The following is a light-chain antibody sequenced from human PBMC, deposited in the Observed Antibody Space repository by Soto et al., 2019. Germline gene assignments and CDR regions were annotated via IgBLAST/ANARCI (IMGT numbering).Light chain of an antibody. CDR2: AAA. Sequence: DIQMTQSPSTLSASVGDRVIITCRASQTIGNFLAWYQQKPGKVPKLLIYAAAALQSGVPSRFSGSGSGTDFTLSIASLQAEDFGTYYCQEYNRLPITFGQGTRLEIK. V-gene: IGKV1-27*01. CDR3: QEYNRLPIT. CDR1: QTIGNF. J-gene: IGKJ5*01.